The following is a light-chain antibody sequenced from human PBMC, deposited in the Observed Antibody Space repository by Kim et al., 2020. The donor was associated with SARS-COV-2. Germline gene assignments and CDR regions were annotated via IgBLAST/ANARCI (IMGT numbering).Light chain of an antibody. V-gene: IGLV1-40*01. Sequence: QSVLTQPPSVSGAPGQRVTISCTGSSSNIGAGYDVHWYQHLPGTAPKLLIFRNNNRPSGVPARFSASKSGTSASLAITGLQGEDEADYSCQSYDSSLSHVVFGGGTQLTVL. CDR2: RNN. CDR1: SSNIGAGYD. J-gene: IGLJ7*01. CDR3: QSYDSSLSHVV.